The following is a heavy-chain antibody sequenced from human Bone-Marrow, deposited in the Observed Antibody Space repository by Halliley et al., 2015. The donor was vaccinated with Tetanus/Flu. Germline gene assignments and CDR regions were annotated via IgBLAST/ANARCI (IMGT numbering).Heavy chain of an antibody. D-gene: IGHD3-10*01. CDR1: GGSIKSSGHY. Sequence: TLSLTCEVSGGSIKSSGHYWGWIRQPPGKGLEHIGSIYYSGSTYYNPSLKSRITMSVDTSKNQFSLKLRSVTAADTALYYCARHAEGENYYYSVDVWGQGTTVTVSS. J-gene: IGHJ6*02. CDR2: IYYSGST. CDR3: ARHAEGENYYYSVDV. V-gene: IGHV4-39*01.